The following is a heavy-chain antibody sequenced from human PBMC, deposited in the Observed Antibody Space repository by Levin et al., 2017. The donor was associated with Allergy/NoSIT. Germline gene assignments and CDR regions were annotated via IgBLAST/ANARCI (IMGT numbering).Heavy chain of an antibody. Sequence: GGSLRLSCAASGFTFSSYSMNWVRQAPGKGLEWVSSISSSGSYIYYADSVKGRFTISRDNAKNSLYLQMNSLRAEDTAVYYCARDGYSGSGGHWFDPWGQGTLVTVSS. CDR3: ARDGYSGSGGHWFDP. V-gene: IGHV3-21*01. CDR2: ISSSGSYI. J-gene: IGHJ5*02. D-gene: IGHD1-26*01. CDR1: GFTFSSYS.